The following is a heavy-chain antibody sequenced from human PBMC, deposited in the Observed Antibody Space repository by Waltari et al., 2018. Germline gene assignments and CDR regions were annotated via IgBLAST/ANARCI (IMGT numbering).Heavy chain of an antibody. J-gene: IGHJ4*02. CDR3: AALPYISSSTSY. V-gene: IGHV1-2*02. CDR1: GYTFTLYH. CDR2: SHPGSGGT. D-gene: IGHD6-6*01. Sequence: QVQLVQSGAEVKKPGASVKVSCKTSGYTFTLYHIHWVRQAPGQGLEWMGWSHPGSGGTNYAPKFQGRVTMTRDTSISTAYLELNSLTSDDTAVYYCAALPYISSSTSYWGQGTLVTVSS.